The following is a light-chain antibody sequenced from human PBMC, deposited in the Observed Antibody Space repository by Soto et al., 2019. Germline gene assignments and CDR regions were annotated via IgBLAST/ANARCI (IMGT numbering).Light chain of an antibody. V-gene: IGKV3-15*01. CDR2: GAY. J-gene: IGKJ2*01. CDR1: QSVGNN. Sequence: EIAMTQSPATLSLSPGERATVSCRASQSVGNNLAWYQQKSGQAPRLLIYGAYTRAAGVPARFSGTGSGTEFTLTISSLQSEDFAVYYCHQYDDWPPYTFGQGTKLEFK. CDR3: HQYDDWPPYT.